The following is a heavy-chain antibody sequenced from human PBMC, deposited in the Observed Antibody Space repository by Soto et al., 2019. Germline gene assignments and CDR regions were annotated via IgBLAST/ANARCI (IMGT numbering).Heavy chain of an antibody. CDR2: ISGSGGST. Sequence: EVQLLESGGGLAQPGGSLRLSCAASGFTFSSNAMSWVRQAPGKGLEWVSRISGSGGSTYYNDPVKGRFTISRDNSKNTLYLHMNSLRAEDTAVYYCAKGSITTAYMDVWGKGTTVIVSS. V-gene: IGHV3-23*01. CDR3: AKGSITTAYMDV. CDR1: GFTFSSNA. D-gene: IGHD1-1*01. J-gene: IGHJ6*03.